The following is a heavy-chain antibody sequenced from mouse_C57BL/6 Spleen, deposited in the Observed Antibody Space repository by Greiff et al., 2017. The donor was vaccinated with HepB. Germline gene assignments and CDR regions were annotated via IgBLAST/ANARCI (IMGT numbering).Heavy chain of an antibody. V-gene: IGHV1-69*01. CDR1: GYTFTSYW. D-gene: IGHD2-3*01. CDR3: ARRDGYYDAMDY. Sequence: QVQLQQPGAELVMPGASVKLSCKASGYTFTSYWMHWVKQRPGQGLEWIGEIDPSDSYTNYNQKFKGKSTLTVAKSSSTAYMQLSSLTSEDSAVYDCARRDGYYDAMDYWGQGTSVTVSS. J-gene: IGHJ4*01. CDR2: IDPSDSYT.